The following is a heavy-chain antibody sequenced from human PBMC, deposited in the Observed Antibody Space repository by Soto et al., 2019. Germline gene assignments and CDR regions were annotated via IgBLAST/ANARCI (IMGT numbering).Heavy chain of an antibody. Sequence: ADTLSLTCTVSGGSLSSGSYYCSWIRQPPRKGLEWIGYIYYSGSTNYNPSLKSRVTISVDTSKKQFSLKLSSVTVADTDVYYRASIEGIGAAGYEYWGQGTPVTVSS. J-gene: IGHJ4*02. D-gene: IGHD6-13*01. CDR2: IYYSGST. V-gene: IGHV4-61*01. CDR3: ASIEGIGAAGYEY. CDR1: GGSLSSGSYY.